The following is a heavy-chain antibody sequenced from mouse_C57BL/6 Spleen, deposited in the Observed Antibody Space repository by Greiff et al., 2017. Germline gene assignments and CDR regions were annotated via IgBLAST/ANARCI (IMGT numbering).Heavy chain of an antibody. CDR2: INYDGSST. D-gene: IGHD2-3*01. Sequence: EVKLVESEGGFVQPGSSMKLSCTASGFTFSDYYMAWVRQVPEKGLEWVANINYDGSSTYYLDSLKSRFIISRDNAKNILYLQMSSLKSEDTATYYCAREGGDGYSFAYWGQGTLVTVSA. J-gene: IGHJ3*01. CDR1: GFTFSDYY. CDR3: AREGGDGYSFAY. V-gene: IGHV5-16*01.